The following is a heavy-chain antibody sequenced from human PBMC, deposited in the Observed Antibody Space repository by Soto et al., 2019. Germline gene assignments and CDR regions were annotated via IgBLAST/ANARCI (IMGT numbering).Heavy chain of an antibody. J-gene: IGHJ4*02. CDR1: GYSFINYW. D-gene: IGHD2-2*01. CDR2: IYPGNSEI. V-gene: IGHV5-51*01. CDR3: ARQTPYCTSTSCSATHFDY. Sequence: EVQLVQSGAEVKKPGEPLKISCKASGYSFINYWIGWVRQMPDKGLEWMGIIYPGNSEIRYSPSFQGQVTISADKSITTAYLQWSSLKASDTAIYYCARQTPYCTSTSCSATHFDYWGQGTLVAVSS.